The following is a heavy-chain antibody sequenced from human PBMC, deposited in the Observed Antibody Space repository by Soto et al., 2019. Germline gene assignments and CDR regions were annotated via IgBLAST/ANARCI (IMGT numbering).Heavy chain of an antibody. CDR2: IIPIFGTA. J-gene: IGHJ5*02. V-gene: IGHV1-69*13. CDR3: ARDGKKASSSRYSWFDP. D-gene: IGHD6-13*01. Sequence: SVKVSCKASGGTFSSYAISWVRQAPGQGLEWMGGIIPIFGTANYAQKFQGGVTITADESTSTAYMEPSSLRSEDTAVYYCARDGKKASSSRYSWFDPWGQGTLVTVSS. CDR1: GGTFSSYA.